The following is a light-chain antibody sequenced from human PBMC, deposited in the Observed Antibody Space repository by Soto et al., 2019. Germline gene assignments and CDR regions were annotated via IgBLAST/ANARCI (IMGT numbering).Light chain of an antibody. CDR2: AAS. J-gene: IGKJ1*01. CDR1: QGISKY. CDR3: QKYNSAPWT. V-gene: IGKV1-27*01. Sequence: MILSSVSVSAYERDRVTISCRASQGISKYLVWYQQKPGKVPKLLIYAASTLQSGVPSRFSGSGSGTDFTLTISSLQPEDVATYYCQKYNSAPWTFGQGTKVDIK.